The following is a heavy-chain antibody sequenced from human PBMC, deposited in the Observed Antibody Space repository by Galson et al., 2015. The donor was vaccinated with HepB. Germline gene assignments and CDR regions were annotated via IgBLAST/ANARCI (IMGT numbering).Heavy chain of an antibody. CDR2: IYYIGST. D-gene: IGHD3-10*01. J-gene: IGHJ4*02. Sequence: PPGKGLEWIGSIYYIGSTYYNPSLKSRVTISVDTSKNQFSLKVSSVTAADTAVYYCARHRLWFGEPYWGQGTLVTVSS. V-gene: IGHV4-39*01. CDR3: ARHRLWFGEPY.